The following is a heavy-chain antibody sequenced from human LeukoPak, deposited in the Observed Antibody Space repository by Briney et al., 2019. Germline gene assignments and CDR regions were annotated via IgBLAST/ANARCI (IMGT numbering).Heavy chain of an antibody. Sequence: SVKVSCKASGYIFTDYYIHWMRQAPGQGLEWMGGIIPIFGTANYAQKFQGRVTITADKSTSTAYMELSSLRSEDTAVYYCATTGVGTYYYYYMDVWGKGTTVTVSS. CDR3: ATTGVGTYYYYYMDV. CDR2: IIPIFGTA. J-gene: IGHJ6*03. V-gene: IGHV1-69*06. CDR1: GYIFTDYY. D-gene: IGHD2-21*02.